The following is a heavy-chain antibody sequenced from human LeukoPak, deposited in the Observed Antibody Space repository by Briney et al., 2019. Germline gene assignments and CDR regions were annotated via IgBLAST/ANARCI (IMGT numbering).Heavy chain of an antibody. Sequence: PSETLSLTCSVSGGSITNTSYYWGWIRQPPGKGLEWIGAIYYSGSTYFNPSLRSRVTMSVDTFENQFFLKLTSVTAADTAVYYCASQYYDILTGYPYYFDYWGQGTLVTVSS. D-gene: IGHD3-9*01. V-gene: IGHV4-39*01. CDR2: IYYSGST. CDR3: ASQYYDILTGYPYYFDY. J-gene: IGHJ4*02. CDR1: GGSITNTSYY.